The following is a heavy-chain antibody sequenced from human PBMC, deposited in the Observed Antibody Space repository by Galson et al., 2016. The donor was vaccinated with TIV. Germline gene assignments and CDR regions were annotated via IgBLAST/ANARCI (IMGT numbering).Heavy chain of an antibody. Sequence: SVKVSCKASGYTFTGYYMHWVRQAPGQGLEWMGWINPNSGDTNYAQSFQDRVTMTRDTSIRTAYMELSRLKSDDTAVYYCARDLDSTVTAPFDYWGQGTLVTISS. J-gene: IGHJ4*02. CDR2: INPNSGDT. CDR1: GYTFTGYY. D-gene: IGHD4-17*01. CDR3: ARDLDSTVTAPFDY. V-gene: IGHV1-2*02.